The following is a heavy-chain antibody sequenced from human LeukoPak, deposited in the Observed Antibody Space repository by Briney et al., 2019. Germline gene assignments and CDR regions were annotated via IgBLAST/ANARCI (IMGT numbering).Heavy chain of an antibody. J-gene: IGHJ4*02. V-gene: IGHV3-53*01. CDR2: IYSGGST. Sequence: PGGSLRLSCAASGFTFRSYAMSWVRQAPGKGLEWVSVIYSGGSTYYADSVKGRFTISRDNSKNTLYLQMNSLRAEDTAVYYCGQTNYGDYVVYWGQGTLVTVSS. CDR3: GQTNYGDYVVY. CDR1: GFTFRSYA. D-gene: IGHD4-17*01.